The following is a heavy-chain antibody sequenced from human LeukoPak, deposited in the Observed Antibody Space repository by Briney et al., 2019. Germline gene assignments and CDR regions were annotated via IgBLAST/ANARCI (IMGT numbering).Heavy chain of an antibody. CDR2: ITRSSSYI. J-gene: IGHJ4*02. CDR1: GFTFRSYA. CDR3: ATSGSGGNYPLDY. Sequence: GGSLRLSCAASGFTFRSYAMNWVRQAPGKGLEWVSSITRSSSYIYYADSVKGRFTISRDNAKNSLFLQVNSLRAEDTALYYCATSGSGGNYPLDYWGQGTLVTVSS. V-gene: IGHV3-21*01. D-gene: IGHD1-26*01.